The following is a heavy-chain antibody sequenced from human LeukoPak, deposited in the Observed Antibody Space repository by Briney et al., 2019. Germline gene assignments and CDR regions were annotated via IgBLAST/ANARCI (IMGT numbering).Heavy chain of an antibody. CDR1: GFPFSASA. V-gene: IGHV3-23*01. CDR2: ILSTGTT. Sequence: PGGSLRLSCAASGFPFSASAMTWVRQAPGKGLEWVSHILSTGTTYYADSMRGRFTISRDNSKNTLYLLMTSLRADDTAVYYCATVKYDYGDPVGRFDPWGQGTLVTVSS. CDR3: ATVKYDYGDPVGRFDP. D-gene: IGHD4-17*01. J-gene: IGHJ5*02.